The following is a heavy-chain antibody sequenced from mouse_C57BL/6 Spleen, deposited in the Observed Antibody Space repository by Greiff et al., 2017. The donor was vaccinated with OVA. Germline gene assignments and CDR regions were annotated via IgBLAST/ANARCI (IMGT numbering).Heavy chain of an antibody. CDR1: GYSFTGYY. CDR2: INPSTGGT. J-gene: IGHJ4*01. V-gene: IGHV1-42*01. D-gene: IGHD4-1*01. Sequence: EVQLQQSGPELVKPGASVKISCKASGYSFTGYYMNWVKQSPEKSLEWIGEINPSTGGTTYNQKFKAKATLTVDKSSSTAYMQLKSLTSEDSAVYYCARTGTGYYAMDYWGQGTSVTVSS. CDR3: ARTGTGYYAMDY.